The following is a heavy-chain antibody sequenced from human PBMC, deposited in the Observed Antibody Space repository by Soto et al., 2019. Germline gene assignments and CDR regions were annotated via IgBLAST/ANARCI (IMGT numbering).Heavy chain of an antibody. J-gene: IGHJ4*02. V-gene: IGHV3-23*01. CDR2: ISGSGGST. CDR1: GFTFSSYA. CDR3: AKLLFLPWVRGVPNNFDY. D-gene: IGHD3-10*01. Sequence: GGSLRLSCAASGFTFSSYAMSWVRQAPGKGLEWVSAISGSGGSTYYADSVKGRFTISRDNSKNTLYLQMNSLRAEDTAVYYCAKLLFLPWVRGVPNNFDYWGQGTQVTVSS.